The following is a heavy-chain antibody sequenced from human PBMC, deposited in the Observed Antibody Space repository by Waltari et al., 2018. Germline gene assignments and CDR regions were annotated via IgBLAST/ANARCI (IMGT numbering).Heavy chain of an antibody. CDR1: GFTFSRYA. V-gene: IGHV3-23*01. D-gene: IGHD3-16*01. CDR3: RGEYYYGMDV. CDR2: ISGSGGST. Sequence: EVQLLESGGGLVQPGGSLRLSCAASGFTFSRYAMSWVRQAPGKGREWVSAISGSGGSTYYADSVKGRFTISRDNSKNTLYLQMNSLRAEDTAVYYCRGEYYYGMDVWGQGTTVTVSS. J-gene: IGHJ6*02.